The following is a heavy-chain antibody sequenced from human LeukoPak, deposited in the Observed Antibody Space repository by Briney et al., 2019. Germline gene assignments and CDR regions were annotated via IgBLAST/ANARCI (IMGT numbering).Heavy chain of an antibody. D-gene: IGHD5-12*01. V-gene: IGHV3-33*06. J-gene: IGHJ4*02. CDR1: GFTFSSYG. CDR3: AKSPAEGGATISYFDY. Sequence: GGSLRLSCAASGFTFSSYGMHWVRQAPGEGLEWVAVIWYDGSNKYYADSVKGRFTISRDNSKNTLYLQMNSLRAEDTAVYYCAKSPAEGGATISYFDYWGQGTLVTVSS. CDR2: IWYDGSNK.